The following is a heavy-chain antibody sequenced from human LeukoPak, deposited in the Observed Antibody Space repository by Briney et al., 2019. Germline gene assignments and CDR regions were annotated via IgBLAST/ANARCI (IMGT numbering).Heavy chain of an antibody. J-gene: IGHJ6*02. V-gene: IGHV1-18*01. D-gene: IGHD6-13*01. CDR3: ARDIAAPSDPYHYYGMDV. CDR2: ISAYNGNT. Sequence: VSVKVSCKASGYTFTSYGISWVRQAPGQGLEWMGWISAYNGNTNYAQKLQGRVTITTDTSTSTAYMELRSLRSDDTAVYYCARDIAAPSDPYHYYGMDVWGQGTTVTVSS. CDR1: GYTFTSYG.